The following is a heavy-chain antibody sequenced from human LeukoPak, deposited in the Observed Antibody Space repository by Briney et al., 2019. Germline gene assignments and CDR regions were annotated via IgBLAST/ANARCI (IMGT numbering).Heavy chain of an antibody. CDR2: VYFSGST. J-gene: IGHJ6*02. CDR3: ARGEALRQNYGLDV. V-gene: IGHV4-59*01. Sequence: SETLSLTCTVSGGSISGFYWNWIRQSPGKGLEWIGHVYFSGSTNHNPSLNSRVSISVDTSKNQFSLKMTSVTAADTAVYYCARGEALRQNYGLDVWGQGTTVTVSS. CDR1: GGSISGFY. D-gene: IGHD2/OR15-2a*01.